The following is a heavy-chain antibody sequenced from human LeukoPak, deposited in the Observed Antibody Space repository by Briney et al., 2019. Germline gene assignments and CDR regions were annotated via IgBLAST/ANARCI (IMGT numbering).Heavy chain of an antibody. V-gene: IGHV4-30-4*01. Sequence: SQTLSLTCTVSGGSISSDDYYWSWIRQPPGKGLEWIGYIYFSGTTYYNPSLKSRVTISVDTSKNQFSLKLSSVTAADTAVYYCARRGSYQYYFDYWGQGTLVTVSS. D-gene: IGHD1-26*01. CDR3: ARRGSYQYYFDY. J-gene: IGHJ4*02. CDR2: IYFSGTT. CDR1: GGSISSDDYY.